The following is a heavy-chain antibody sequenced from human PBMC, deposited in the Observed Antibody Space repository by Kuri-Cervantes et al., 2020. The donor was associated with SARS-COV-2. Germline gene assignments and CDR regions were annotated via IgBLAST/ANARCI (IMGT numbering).Heavy chain of an antibody. J-gene: IGHJ4*02. D-gene: IGHD6-13*01. CDR2: IYYSGST. Sequence: LRLSCTVSGGSISSYYWSWIRQPPGKGLEWIGYIYYSGSTNYNPSLKSRVTISVDTSKNQFSLKLSSVTAADTAVYYCARGSSPTALIDYWGQGTLVTVSS. CDR1: GGSISSYY. V-gene: IGHV4-59*12. CDR3: ARGSSPTALIDY.